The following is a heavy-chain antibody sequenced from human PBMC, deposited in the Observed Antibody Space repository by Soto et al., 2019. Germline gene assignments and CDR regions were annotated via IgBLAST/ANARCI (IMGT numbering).Heavy chain of an antibody. D-gene: IGHD3-22*01. CDR1: GCTCSSYY. V-gene: IGHV1-2*04. Sequence: AKVSCKASGCTCSSYYMHWVRQAPGQGLEWMGWINPNSGGTNYAQKFQGWVTMTRDTSISTAYMELSRLRSDDTAVYYCARGSYDICAYYFTARTFDYRGQGTLVTFSS. CDR3: ARGSYDICAYYFTARTFDY. J-gene: IGHJ4*02. CDR2: INPNSGGT.